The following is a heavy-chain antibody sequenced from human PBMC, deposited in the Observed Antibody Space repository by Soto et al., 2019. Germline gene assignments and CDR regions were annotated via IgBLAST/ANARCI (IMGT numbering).Heavy chain of an antibody. CDR2: IIPIYGIT. CDR3: AKEVGTTHYYNYTLDV. D-gene: IGHD1-1*01. Sequence: QVQRVQSGAEVKKPGSSVKVSCKASGGIFSNYAISWVRQAPGQGLEWMGGIIPIYGITKYAQKFQGRVKITADEYKTTVYMEQSSLRSDDTAVYYCAKEVGTTHYYNYTLDVWGQGTSVIVSA. V-gene: IGHV1-69*01. CDR1: GGIFSNYA. J-gene: IGHJ6*01.